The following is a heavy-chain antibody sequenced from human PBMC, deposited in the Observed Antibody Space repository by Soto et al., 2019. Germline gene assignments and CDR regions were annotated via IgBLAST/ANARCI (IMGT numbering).Heavy chain of an antibody. D-gene: IGHD6-19*01. V-gene: IGHV4-59*12. CDR2: EYSGST. J-gene: IGHJ4*02. CDR1: GASISRDH. Sequence: QVQLQESGPGLVKPSETLSLTCTVSGASISRDHWNWIRQPPGKGLEWIGEYSGSTNYNPSLKSRVTIVVETSKNQFSCKLSLVTAADTAVYFCATYTSDGGGRGYWGQGTLVTVSS. CDR3: ATYTSDGGGRGY.